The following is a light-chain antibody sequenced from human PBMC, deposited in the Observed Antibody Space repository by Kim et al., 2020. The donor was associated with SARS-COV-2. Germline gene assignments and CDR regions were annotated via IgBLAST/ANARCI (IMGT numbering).Light chain of an antibody. CDR3: SSYTSNSPVV. CDR1: SSDVGGYNY. V-gene: IGLV2-14*03. CDR2: DVS. Sequence: QSASVSGSPGQSITISCTGTSSDVGGYNYVSWYQQHPGKAPKLMIYDVSKRPSGVSYRFSGSKSGNTASLTISGLQAEDEANYYCSSYTSNSPVVFGGGTQLTVL. J-gene: IGLJ2*01.